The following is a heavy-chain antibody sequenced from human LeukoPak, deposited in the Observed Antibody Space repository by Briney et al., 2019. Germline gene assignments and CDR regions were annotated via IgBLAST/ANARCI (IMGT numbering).Heavy chain of an antibody. CDR3: ARDLVSASEGGDAFDI. Sequence: SETLSLTCTVSGGSISSYYWSWIRQPPGKGLEWIGYIYYGGSTNYNPSLKSRVTISVDTSKNQFSLKLSSVTAADTAVYYCARDLVSASEGGDAFDIWGQGTMVTVSS. CDR1: GGSISSYY. CDR2: IYYGGST. J-gene: IGHJ3*02. D-gene: IGHD3-9*01. V-gene: IGHV4-59*01.